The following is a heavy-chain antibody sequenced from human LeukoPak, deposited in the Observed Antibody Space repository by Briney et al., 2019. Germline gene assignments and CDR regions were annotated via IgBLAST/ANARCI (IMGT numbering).Heavy chain of an antibody. CDR1: GGSISSYY. D-gene: IGHD6-13*01. V-gene: IGHV4-59*01. J-gene: IGHJ4*02. Sequence: SETLSLTCTVSGGSISSYYWSWIRQPPGKGLEWIGYIYYSGSTNYNPSLKSRVTISVDTSKSQFSLKLSSVTAADTAVYYCARGIAAADVDYWGQGTLVTVSS. CDR2: IYYSGST. CDR3: ARGIAAADVDY.